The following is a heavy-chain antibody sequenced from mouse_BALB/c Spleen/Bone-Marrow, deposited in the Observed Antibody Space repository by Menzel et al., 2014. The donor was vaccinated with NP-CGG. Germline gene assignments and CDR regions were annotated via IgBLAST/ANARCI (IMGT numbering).Heavy chain of an antibody. CDR3: ASVYDYGRGYAMDY. V-gene: IGHV1-80*01. Sequence: LVESGAELVRPGSSVKISCKASGYAFSNYGMNWVKQRPGQGLEWIGQIYPGDGDTNYNGKFKGRVTLTADKSSSTAYMQLSSLTSEDSAVYFCASVYDYGRGYAMDYWGQGTSVTVS. CDR1: GYAFSNYG. J-gene: IGHJ4*01. CDR2: IYPGDGDT. D-gene: IGHD2-4*01.